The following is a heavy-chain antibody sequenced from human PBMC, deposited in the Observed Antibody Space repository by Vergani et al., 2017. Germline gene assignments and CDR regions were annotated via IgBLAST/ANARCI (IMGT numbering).Heavy chain of an antibody. CDR1: GGTFSSYA. Sequence: QVQLVQSGAEVKKPGSSVKVSCKASGGTFSSYAISWVRQAPGQGLEWMGGIIPIFGTANYAQKFQGRVTITADKSTSTAYMELSSLRSEDPAVYYCARDNFWCGYAARSDDYWGQGTLVTVSS. D-gene: IGHD3-3*01. CDR2: IIPIFGTA. J-gene: IGHJ4*02. V-gene: IGHV1-69*06. CDR3: ARDNFWCGYAARSDDY.